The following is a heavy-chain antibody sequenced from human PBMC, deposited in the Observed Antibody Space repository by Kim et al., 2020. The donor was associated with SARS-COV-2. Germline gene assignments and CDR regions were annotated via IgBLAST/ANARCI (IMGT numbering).Heavy chain of an antibody. CDR1: GFTISDYY. D-gene: IGHD2-15*01. CDR3: ARDLQRSDGSLKTGFDY. V-gene: IGHV3-11*01. J-gene: IGHJ4*01. Sequence: GGSLRLSCADSGFTISDYYMSWIRQAPGKGLEWVSYISSSGVTTYYVDSVKGRFTISRDKAKNSLYLQMNILKAEDTAVYFCARDLQRSDGSLKTGFDY. CDR2: ISSSGVTT.